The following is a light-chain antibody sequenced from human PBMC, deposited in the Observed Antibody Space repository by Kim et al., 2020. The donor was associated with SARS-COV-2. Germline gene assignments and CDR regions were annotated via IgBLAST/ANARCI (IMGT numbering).Light chain of an antibody. V-gene: IGLV5-45*02. Sequence: LTCTLRSGINVGTYSMFWYKQKPGSPPQYLLSYKSDSDKQQGSGVPSRFSGSKDASANAGILLISGLQSEDEADYYCMIWHSSAWVFGGGTKLTVL. CDR2: YKSDSDK. J-gene: IGLJ3*02. CDR1: SGINVGTYS. CDR3: MIWHSSAWV.